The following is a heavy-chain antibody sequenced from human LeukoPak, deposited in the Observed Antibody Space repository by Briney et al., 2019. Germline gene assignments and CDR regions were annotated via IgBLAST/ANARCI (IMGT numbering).Heavy chain of an antibody. J-gene: IGHJ4*02. CDR2: INTVGTYI. Sequence: GGSLRLSCAASGFTFSSYSFNWVRQAPGKGLEWVSPINTVGTYIYYADSVRGRFTISRDNAENSLWLQMNSLRAEDSAVYYCARLRRNSDRSGFYYYYDYWGQGTLVTVSS. CDR3: ARLRRNSDRSGFYYYYDY. V-gene: IGHV3-21*01. D-gene: IGHD3-22*01. CDR1: GFTFSSYS.